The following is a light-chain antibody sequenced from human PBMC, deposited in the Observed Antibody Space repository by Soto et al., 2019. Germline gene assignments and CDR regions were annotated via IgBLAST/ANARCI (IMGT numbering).Light chain of an antibody. CDR1: QTVSSY. V-gene: IGKV3-20*01. J-gene: IGKJ5*01. CDR3: QQYGTSPIT. Sequence: ENVFSQSPGPLSLSPGGRATLSCRASQTVSSYLTWYQQRPGQAPRLLIYGASKRATGIPDRFSGSGSGTDFTLTISRLEPEDFALYYCQQYGTSPITFGQGTRLEIK. CDR2: GAS.